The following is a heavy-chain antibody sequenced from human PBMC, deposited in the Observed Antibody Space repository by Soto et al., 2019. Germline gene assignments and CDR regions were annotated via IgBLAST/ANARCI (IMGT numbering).Heavy chain of an antibody. Sequence: GGSLRLSCAASGFTFSSYAMSWVRQAPGKGLEWVSAISGSGGSTYYADSVKGRFTISRDNSKNTLYLQMNSLRAEDTAVYYCAKDLYIAEDYYMDVWGKGTTVTVSS. CDR3: AKDLYIAEDYYMDV. D-gene: IGHD3-16*01. J-gene: IGHJ6*03. CDR1: GFTFSSYA. V-gene: IGHV3-23*01. CDR2: ISGSGGST.